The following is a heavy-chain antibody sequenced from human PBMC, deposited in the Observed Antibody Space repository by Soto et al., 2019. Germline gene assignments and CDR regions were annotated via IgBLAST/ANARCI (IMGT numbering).Heavy chain of an antibody. J-gene: IGHJ4*02. D-gene: IGHD5-18*01. CDR1: GFTFDDYA. Sequence: PGGSLRLSCAASGFTFDDYAMHWVRQAPGKGLEWVSGISWNSGSIGYADSVKGRFTISRDNAKNSLYLQMNSLRAEDTALYYCAKDKGYSYGYPDIDYWGQGTLVTVSS. CDR2: ISWNSGSI. CDR3: AKDKGYSYGYPDIDY. V-gene: IGHV3-9*01.